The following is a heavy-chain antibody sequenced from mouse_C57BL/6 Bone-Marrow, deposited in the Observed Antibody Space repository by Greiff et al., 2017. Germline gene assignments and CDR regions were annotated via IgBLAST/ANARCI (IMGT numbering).Heavy chain of an antibody. V-gene: IGHV1-64*01. CDR3: ARGGLRPIAY. J-gene: IGHJ3*01. CDR1: GYTFTSYW. D-gene: IGHD2-4*01. Sequence: QVQLQQSGAELVKPGASVKLSCKASGYTFTSYWMHWVKQRPGQGLEWIGMIHPNSGSTNYNEKFKSKATLTVDKSSSTAYMQLSRLTSEDSAVYYCARGGLRPIAYWGQGTLVTVSA. CDR2: IHPNSGST.